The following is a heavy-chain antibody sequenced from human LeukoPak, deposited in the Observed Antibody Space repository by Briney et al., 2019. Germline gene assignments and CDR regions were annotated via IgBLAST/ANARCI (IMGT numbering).Heavy chain of an antibody. Sequence: PSETLSLTCTVSGGSISGSYYWTWIRQPAGKGLEWIGYIYYSGSTNYNPSLKSRVTISVDASKNQFSLKLSSVTAADTAVYYCARGVHISAYWSSGKNAFDIWGQGTMVTVSS. V-gene: IGHV4-61*10. CDR3: ARGVHISAYWSSGKNAFDI. CDR2: IYYSGST. CDR1: GGSISGSYY. J-gene: IGHJ3*02. D-gene: IGHD3-22*01.